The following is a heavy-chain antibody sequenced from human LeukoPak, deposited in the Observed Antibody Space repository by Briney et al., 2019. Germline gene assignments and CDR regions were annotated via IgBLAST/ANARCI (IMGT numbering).Heavy chain of an antibody. CDR1: GGSFSGYY. Sequence: ASETLSLTCAVYGGSFSGYYWSWIRQPPGKGLEWIGEINHSGSTNYNPSLKSRVTISVDTSKNQFSLKLSSVTAADTAVYYCARFTMVRGNTFDYWGQGTLVTVSS. J-gene: IGHJ4*02. CDR2: INHSGST. V-gene: IGHV4-34*01. CDR3: ARFTMVRGNTFDY. D-gene: IGHD3-10*01.